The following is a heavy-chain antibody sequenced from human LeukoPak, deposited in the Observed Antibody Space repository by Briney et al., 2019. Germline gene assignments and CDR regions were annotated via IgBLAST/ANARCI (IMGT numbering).Heavy chain of an antibody. J-gene: IGHJ4*02. CDR3: AKAIHSSSSGVVDY. CDR2: IYSGGST. D-gene: IGHD6-6*01. V-gene: IGHV3-66*02. Sequence: PGGSLRLSCAASGFTVSSNYMNWVRQAPGKGLEWVSVIYSGGSTYYADSVKGGFTISRDKSKNTLYLQMYSLRAEDTAVYYCAKAIHSSSSGVVDYWGQGTLVTVSS. CDR1: GFTVSSNY.